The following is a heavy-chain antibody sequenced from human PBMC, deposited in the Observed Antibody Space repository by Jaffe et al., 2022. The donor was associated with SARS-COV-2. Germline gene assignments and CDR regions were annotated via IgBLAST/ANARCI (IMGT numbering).Heavy chain of an antibody. CDR2: IKSKTDGGTT. D-gene: IGHD1-26*01. CDR1: GFTFSNAW. J-gene: IGHJ1*01. Sequence: EVQLVESGGGLVKPGGSLRLSCAASGFTFSNAWMSWVRQAPGKGLEWVGRIKSKTDGGTTDYAAPVKGRFTISRDDSKNTLYLQMNSLKTEDTAVYYCTTDRTKWELGGVGYFQHWGQGTLVTVSS. CDR3: TTDRTKWELGGVGYFQH. V-gene: IGHV3-15*01.